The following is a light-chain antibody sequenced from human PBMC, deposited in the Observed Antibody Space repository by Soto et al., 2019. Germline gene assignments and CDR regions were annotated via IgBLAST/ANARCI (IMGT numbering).Light chain of an antibody. V-gene: IGLV2-23*02. CDR1: SSDVGNYNL. Sequence: QSALTQPASVSGSPGQSITISCTGTSSDVGNYNLVSWYQQHPGKAPKLVIYEVNKRPSGFSNRFSGSKSGTTASLTISGLRAEDEADYYCCSYAGSSSGVLFGGGTQLTVL. CDR2: EVN. J-gene: IGLJ7*01. CDR3: CSYAGSSSGVL.